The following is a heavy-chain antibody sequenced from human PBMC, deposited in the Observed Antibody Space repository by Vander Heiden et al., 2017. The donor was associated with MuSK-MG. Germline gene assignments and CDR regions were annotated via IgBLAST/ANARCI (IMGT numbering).Heavy chain of an antibody. V-gene: IGHV2-5*02. CDR1: GFSLSTSGVG. J-gene: IGHJ3*02. CDR2: IYWDDDK. CDR3: AHRPPVGSYRRAFDI. D-gene: IGHD3-10*01. Sequence: QITLKESGPTLVKPTQTLTLTCTFSGFSLSTSGVGVGWIRQPPGKALEWLALIYWDDDKRYSPSLKSRLTITKDTSKNQVVLTMTNMDPVDTATYYCAHRPPVGSYRRAFDIWGQGTMVTVSS.